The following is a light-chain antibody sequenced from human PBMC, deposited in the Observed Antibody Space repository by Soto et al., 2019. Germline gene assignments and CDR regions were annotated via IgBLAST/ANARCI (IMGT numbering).Light chain of an antibody. J-gene: IGLJ1*01. Sequence: QSALTQPASMSGSPGQSISISCAGTSCDVGGYNYVSWYQQHPGKAPKLMIYDVSNRPSGVSNRFSGSKSGNTASLTISGLKTEDEADYYCSSYTSSSTDVFGTGTKLTVL. V-gene: IGLV2-14*01. CDR3: SSYTSSSTDV. CDR2: DVS. CDR1: SCDVGGYNY.